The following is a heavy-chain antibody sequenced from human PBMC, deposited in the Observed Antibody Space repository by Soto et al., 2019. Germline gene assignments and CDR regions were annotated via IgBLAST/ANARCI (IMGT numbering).Heavy chain of an antibody. CDR3: ARTDRDFYGLEV. CDR2: ISAAGDP. V-gene: IGHV3-13*05. J-gene: IGHJ6*02. CDR1: GFTFRNYD. Sequence: EVQLVESGGGLVQPGGSLRLSCEASGFTFRNYDMHWVRQCTGKGLEWVSGISAAGDPDYADSVEGRFTISRENAQNSFFLQMNSLRVGDTAVYYCARTDRDFYGLEVWGQGTTVIVSS.